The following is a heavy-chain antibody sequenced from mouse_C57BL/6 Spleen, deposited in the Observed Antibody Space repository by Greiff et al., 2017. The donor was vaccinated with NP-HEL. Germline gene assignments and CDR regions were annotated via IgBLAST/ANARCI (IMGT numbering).Heavy chain of an antibody. CDR3: ARDSTTGYFDY. CDR2: ISYDGSN. J-gene: IGHJ2*01. CDR1: GYSITSGYY. V-gene: IGHV3-6*01. D-gene: IGHD1-1*01. Sequence: VQLKESGPGLVKPSQSLSLTCSVTGYSITSGYYWNWIRQFPGNKLEWMGYISYDGSNNYNPSLKNRISITRDTSKNQFFLKLNSVTTEDTATYYCARDSTTGYFDYWGQGTTLTVSS.